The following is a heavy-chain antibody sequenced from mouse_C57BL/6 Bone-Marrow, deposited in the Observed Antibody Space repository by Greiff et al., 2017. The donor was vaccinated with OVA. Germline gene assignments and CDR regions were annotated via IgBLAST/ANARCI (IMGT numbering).Heavy chain of an antibody. Sequence: QVQLQQPGAELVKPGASVKMSCKASGYTFTSYWITWVKQRPGQGLEWIGDIYPGSGRTRYNEKFTSKATLTVATSSSTAYMQLRSLTSENSAVYDCARRSFIPYWYFDVWGTGTTVTVSS. CDR2: IYPGSGRT. V-gene: IGHV1-55*01. CDR1: GYTFTSYW. D-gene: IGHD1-1*01. J-gene: IGHJ1*03. CDR3: ARRSFIPYWYFDV.